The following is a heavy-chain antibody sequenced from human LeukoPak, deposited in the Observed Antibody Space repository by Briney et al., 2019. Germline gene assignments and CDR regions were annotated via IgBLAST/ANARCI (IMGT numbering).Heavy chain of an antibody. CDR1: GGSISSYY. CDR2: IYYSGST. D-gene: IGHD3-10*01. V-gene: IGHV4-59*01. J-gene: IGHJ6*04. CDR3: ARGAQLKSYGMDG. Sequence: SETLSLTCTVSGGSISSYYWSWIRQPPGKGLEWIEYIYYSGSTNYNPSLKSRVTISVDTSKNQFSLKLSSVTAADTAVYYCARGAQLKSYGMDGWGKGATVTVSS.